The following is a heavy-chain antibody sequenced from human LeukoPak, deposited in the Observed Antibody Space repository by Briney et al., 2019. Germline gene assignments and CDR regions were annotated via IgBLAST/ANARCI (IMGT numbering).Heavy chain of an antibody. CDR3: ARSMVRGVIRGAFDI. Sequence: ASVKVSCKASGYTFISYSMNWVRQAPGQGLEWMGWINTNTGNPTYAQGFTGRFVFSLDTSVSTAYLQISSLKAEDTAVYYCARSMVRGVIRGAFDIWGQGTMVTVSS. CDR2: INTNTGNP. V-gene: IGHV7-4-1*02. J-gene: IGHJ3*02. CDR1: GYTFISYS. D-gene: IGHD3-10*01.